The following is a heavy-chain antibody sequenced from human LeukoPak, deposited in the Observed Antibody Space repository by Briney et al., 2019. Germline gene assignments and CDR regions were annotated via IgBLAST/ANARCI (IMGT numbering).Heavy chain of an antibody. J-gene: IGHJ4*02. D-gene: IGHD2-21*02. CDR3: AREGDYYFDY. Sequence: PSETLSLTCTVFRGSISSYHWNWIRQPAGKGLEWIGRIYTSGSTTCNPSLKSRVTISVDKSKNQFSLKLRSVTAVDTAVYYCAREGDYYFDYWGQGTLVTVSS. V-gene: IGHV4-4*07. CDR2: IYTSGST. CDR1: RGSISSYH.